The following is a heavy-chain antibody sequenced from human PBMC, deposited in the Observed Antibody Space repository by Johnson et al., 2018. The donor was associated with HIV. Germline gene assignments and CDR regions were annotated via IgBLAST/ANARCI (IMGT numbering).Heavy chain of an antibody. V-gene: IGHV3-30*18. D-gene: IGHD6-13*01. J-gene: IGHJ3*02. CDR2: IQFAGNKK. CDR1: GFSFNNSG. Sequence: QVQLVESGGGVVQPGRSLRLSCAASGFSFNNSGFHWVRQAPGKGLEWVAAIQFAGNKKHYAEVATGRFTFSRENSKNLLFLEMNSLRAEATAVYYCAKGYSSSWYVAFDIWGQGTMVTVSS. CDR3: AKGYSSSWYVAFDI.